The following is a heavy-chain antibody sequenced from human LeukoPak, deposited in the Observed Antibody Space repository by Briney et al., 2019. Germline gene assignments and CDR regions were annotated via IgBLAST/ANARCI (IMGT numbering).Heavy chain of an antibody. Sequence: GGSLRLSCAASGFTFSTYEMHWGRQAPGKGLEWVSYISTSGSTMYYADSVKGRFTVSRDNAKNSLYLQMDSLRPEDTALYYCARTRPLDYWGQGTLVTVSS. CDR2: ISTSGSTM. CDR3: ARTRPLDY. J-gene: IGHJ4*02. V-gene: IGHV3-48*03. CDR1: GFTFSTYE.